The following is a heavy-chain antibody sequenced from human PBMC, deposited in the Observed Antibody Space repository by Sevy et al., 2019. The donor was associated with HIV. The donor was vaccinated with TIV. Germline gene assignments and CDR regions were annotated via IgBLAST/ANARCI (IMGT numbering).Heavy chain of an antibody. J-gene: IGHJ4*02. CDR2: IYYSGRT. Sequence: SETLSLTYTVSGGSISSSSYYWGWIRQPPGKGLEWIGSIYYSGRTYYNPSLKSRVTISVDTSKNQFSLKLSSVTAADTAVYYCARPTLTHNWGGFDYWGQGTLVTVSS. CDR3: ARPTLTHNWGGFDY. D-gene: IGHD7-27*01. V-gene: IGHV4-39*01. CDR1: GGSISSSSYY.